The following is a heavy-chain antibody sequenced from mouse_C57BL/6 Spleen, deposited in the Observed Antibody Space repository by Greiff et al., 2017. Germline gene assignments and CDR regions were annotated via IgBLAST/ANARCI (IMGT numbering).Heavy chain of an antibody. CDR2: IDPSDSYT. Sequence: QVQLQQPGAELVMPGASVKLSCKASGYTFTSYWMHWVKQRPGQGLEWIGEIDPSDSYTNYNQKFKGKSTLTVDKSSSTAYMQLSSLTSEDSAVYYCARRGNYGSSYVAFDYWGQGTTLTVSS. V-gene: IGHV1-69*01. CDR3: ARRGNYGSSYVAFDY. CDR1: GYTFTSYW. J-gene: IGHJ2*01. D-gene: IGHD1-1*01.